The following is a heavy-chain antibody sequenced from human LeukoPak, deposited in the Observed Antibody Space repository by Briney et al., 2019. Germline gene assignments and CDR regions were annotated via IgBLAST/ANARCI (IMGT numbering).Heavy chain of an antibody. CDR3: ARADRSGSVFDY. Sequence: GGSLRLSCAASGFTFSNYWMSWVRQAPGKGLEWVANMNRDGSEKNYVDSVKGRFTISRDNAENSLYLQMNSLRVEDTAVYYCARADRSGSVFDYWGQGTLVTVSS. V-gene: IGHV3-7*01. D-gene: IGHD3-22*01. CDR1: GFTFSNYW. CDR2: MNRDGSEK. J-gene: IGHJ4*02.